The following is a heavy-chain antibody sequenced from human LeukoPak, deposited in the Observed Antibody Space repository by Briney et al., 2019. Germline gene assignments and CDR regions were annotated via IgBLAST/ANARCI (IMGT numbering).Heavy chain of an antibody. CDR2: IYISGRT. J-gene: IGHJ5*02. CDR3: ARISNYYDSSGYHNWFDP. Sequence: PSETLSLTCTVSGGSMSNYYWTWIRQPAGKGLEWIGRIYISGRTNYNPSLKSRVTMSLDTSKNQFSVKLSSVTAADTAVYYCARISNYYDSSGYHNWFDPWGQGTLVTVSS. V-gene: IGHV4-4*07. CDR1: GGSMSNYY. D-gene: IGHD3-22*01.